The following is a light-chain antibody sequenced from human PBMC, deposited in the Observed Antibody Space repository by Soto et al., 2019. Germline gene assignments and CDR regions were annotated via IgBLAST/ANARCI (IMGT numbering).Light chain of an antibody. V-gene: IGKV2-24*01. Sequence: IVMTQNPLSSPVTVGQPASISCRPSQGLLYSDGNTYLSWVPQRPGQPPRLLIYKISNRFSGVPDRFSGSGAGTDFTLKISRVEVEDVGVYYCMQTTQLWTFGQGTKVDIK. CDR3: MQTTQLWT. CDR2: KIS. J-gene: IGKJ1*01. CDR1: QGLLYSDGNTY.